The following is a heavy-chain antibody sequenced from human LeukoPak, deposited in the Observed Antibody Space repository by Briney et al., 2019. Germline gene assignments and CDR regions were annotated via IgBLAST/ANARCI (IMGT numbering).Heavy chain of an antibody. V-gene: IGHV1-18*01. D-gene: IGHD2-2*01. CDR3: ARDLEMYCTTTSCHGPYDI. CDR2: ISAYDGRT. Sequence: ASVKLSCKAFGYTFTKYGVSWVRQAPGHGLEWMGWISAYDGRTNYAQKLQGRVTMTTDTSTSTAYMELRSLRSDDTAVYYCARDLEMYCTTTSCHGPYDIWGHGTMFNVSS. J-gene: IGHJ3*02. CDR1: GYTFTKYG.